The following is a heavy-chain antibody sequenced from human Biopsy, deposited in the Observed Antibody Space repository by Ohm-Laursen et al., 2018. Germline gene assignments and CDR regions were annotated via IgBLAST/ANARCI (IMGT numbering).Heavy chain of an antibody. Sequence: GSLRLSCAASGFTFHTYAMNWVRQAPGKGLEWVAHIDLSDYNTYYADSVRGRFTISRDNSKQMVHLEINSLTADDTAVYYCVKQWGVYNFDSWGQGTLVAVSS. CDR3: VKQWGVYNFDS. D-gene: IGHD1-14*01. CDR2: IDLSDYNT. J-gene: IGHJ5*01. V-gene: IGHV3-23*01. CDR1: GFTFHTYA.